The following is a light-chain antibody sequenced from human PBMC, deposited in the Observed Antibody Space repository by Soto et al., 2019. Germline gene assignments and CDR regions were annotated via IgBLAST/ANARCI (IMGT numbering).Light chain of an antibody. J-gene: IGKJ2*01. CDR3: QQYYTTPYT. CDR2: GAS. Sequence: EIVLTQSPGTLSLSPGESAILSCRASQSVNSNYLAWYQQKPGQAPRLLIYGASSRATGVPNRFSGSGSGTEFTLTISSLQSEDVAVYYCQQYYTTPYTFGQGTKLEIK. V-gene: IGKV3-20*01. CDR1: QSVNSNY.